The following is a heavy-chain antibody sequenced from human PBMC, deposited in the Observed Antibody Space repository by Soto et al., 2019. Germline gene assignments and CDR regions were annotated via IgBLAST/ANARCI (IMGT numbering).Heavy chain of an antibody. CDR3: ARCWSIAAAGWFEP. J-gene: IGHJ5*02. Sequence: SETLSLTCAVYGGCFSGYYWSWIRQPPGKGLEWIGEINHSGGTNYNPSLKSRVTISVDTSKNQFSLKLSSVTAADTAVYYCARCWSIAAAGWFEPWGQGTLVTVSS. CDR2: INHSGGT. D-gene: IGHD6-13*01. CDR1: GGCFSGYY. V-gene: IGHV4-34*01.